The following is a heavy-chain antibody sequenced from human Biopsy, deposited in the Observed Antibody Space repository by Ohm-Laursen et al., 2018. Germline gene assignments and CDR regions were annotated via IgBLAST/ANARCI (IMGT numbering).Heavy chain of an antibody. Sequence: PSETLSLTCTVSGGSVSSNVAYWAWIRQPPGKGLESIGSIFYRGITYYNPSLQSRVALSVDTTKNQFSLNLTSVTAADTAVYYCARHPTGFWFDPWGQGTLVIVSS. CDR2: IFYRGIT. CDR3: ARHPTGFWFDP. CDR1: GGSVSSNVAY. V-gene: IGHV4-39*01. J-gene: IGHJ5*02.